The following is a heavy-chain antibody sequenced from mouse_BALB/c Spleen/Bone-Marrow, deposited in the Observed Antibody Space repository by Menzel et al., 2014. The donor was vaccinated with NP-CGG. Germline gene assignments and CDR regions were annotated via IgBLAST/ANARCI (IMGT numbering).Heavy chain of an antibody. J-gene: IGHJ2*01. D-gene: IGHD1-1*01. CDR2: INPSTGYT. CDR1: GYIFTSYW. CDR3: ARSNYYGSKDY. V-gene: IGHV1-7*01. Sequence: VQRVESGAELAKPGASVKMSCKASGYIFTSYWMHWVKQRPGQGLEWIGYINPSTGYTEYNQKFKDKATLTADKSSSTAYMQLSSLTSEDSAVYYCARSNYYGSKDYWGQGTTLTVSS.